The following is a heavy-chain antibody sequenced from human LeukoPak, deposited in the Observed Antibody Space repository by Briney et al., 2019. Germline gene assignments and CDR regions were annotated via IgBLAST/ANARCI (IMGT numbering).Heavy chain of an antibody. CDR1: GFTFDTYA. J-gene: IGHJ4*02. V-gene: IGHV3-21*01. CDR2: ISSGGTYI. D-gene: IGHD2-15*01. CDR3: ARDRPTGRSRGVVVQ. Sequence: PGASLRLSCAASGFTFDTYAMTWVRQAPGKGLEWVSSISSGGTYIYYAESVRGQSTISRDNTKNFLYLQLSTLRVEDTAVYYCARDRPTGRSRGVVVQWGQGTLVSVSS.